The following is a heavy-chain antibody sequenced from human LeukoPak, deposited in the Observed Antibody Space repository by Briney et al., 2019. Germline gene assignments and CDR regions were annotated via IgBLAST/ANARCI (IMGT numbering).Heavy chain of an antibody. CDR2: IYYSGST. CDR3: ARQSYTAYYYYGMDV. D-gene: IGHD3-10*01. Sequence: PSETLSLTCTVSGGSISSYYWSWIRQPPGKGLEWIGNIYYSGSTNYNPSLKSRVTISVDTSKNQFSRRLSSVTAADTAVYYCARQSYTAYYYYGMDVWGQGTTVTVSS. J-gene: IGHJ6*02. V-gene: IGHV4-59*08. CDR1: GGSISSYY.